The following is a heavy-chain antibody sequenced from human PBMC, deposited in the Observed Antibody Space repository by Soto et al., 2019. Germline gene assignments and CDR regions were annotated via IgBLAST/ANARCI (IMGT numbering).Heavy chain of an antibody. CDR2: MNPNSGNT. D-gene: IGHD3-16*01. CDR1: GYTFTSYD. J-gene: IGHJ3*02. Sequence: ASVKVSCKASGYTFTSYDINWVRQATGQGLEWMGWMNPNSGNTGYAQKFQGRVTMTRNTSISTAYMELSSLRSEDTAVYYCARGLMITFGGVIDAFDIWGQGTVVTVSS. V-gene: IGHV1-8*01. CDR3: ARGLMITFGGVIDAFDI.